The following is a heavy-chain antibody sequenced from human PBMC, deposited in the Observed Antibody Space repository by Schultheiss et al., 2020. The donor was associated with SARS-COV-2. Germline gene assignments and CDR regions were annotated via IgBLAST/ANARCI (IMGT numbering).Heavy chain of an antibody. D-gene: IGHD2-2*01. V-gene: IGHV3-30*01. CDR2: ISDDGSDK. CDR1: GFTFSSYA. J-gene: IGHJ1*01. CDR3: ARRYCTSSSCHEYFQY. Sequence: GGSLRLSCAASGFTFSSYAMHWVRQAPGKGPEWVAVISDDGSDKYYADSVQCRFTISRDNSKNALYLQMNSLRGEDTAVYYCARRYCTSSSCHEYFQYWGQGTLVTVSS.